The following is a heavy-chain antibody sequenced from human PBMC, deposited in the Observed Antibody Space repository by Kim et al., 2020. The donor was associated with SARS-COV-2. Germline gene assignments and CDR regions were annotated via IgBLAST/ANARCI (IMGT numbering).Heavy chain of an antibody. V-gene: IGHV4-59*01. Sequence: SETLSLTCTVSGGSISSYYWSWIRQPPGKGLEWIGYIYYSGSTNYNPSLKSRVTISVDTSKNQFSLKLSSVTAADTAVYYCARVGPSGLRLGELPTLGAFDIWGQGTMVTVSS. D-gene: IGHD3-16*01. J-gene: IGHJ3*02. CDR2: IYYSGST. CDR3: ARVGPSGLRLGELPTLGAFDI. CDR1: GGSISSYY.